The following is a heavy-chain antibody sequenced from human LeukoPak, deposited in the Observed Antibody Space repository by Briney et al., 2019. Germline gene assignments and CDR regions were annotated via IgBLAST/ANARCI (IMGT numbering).Heavy chain of an antibody. D-gene: IGHD6-6*01. V-gene: IGHV4-34*01. CDR2: INDRGST. J-gene: IGHJ4*02. Sequence: SETLSLTCAVNGGSFSGYYWTWIRQPPGKGLEWIGEINDRGSTNYNPSLKSRVTISVDMSNNQLSLNLRSVTAADTAVYYCARAAAARDPYYFDYWGQGTLVTVSS. CDR3: ARAAAARDPYYFDY. CDR1: GGSFSGYY.